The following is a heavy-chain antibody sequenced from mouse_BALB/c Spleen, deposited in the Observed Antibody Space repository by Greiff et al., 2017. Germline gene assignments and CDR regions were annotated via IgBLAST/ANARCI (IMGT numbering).Heavy chain of an antibody. Sequence: EVKLMESGGGLVQPGGSLRLSCATSGFTFTDYYMSWVRQPPGKALEWLGFIRNKANGYTTEYSASVKCRFTISRDNSQSILYLQMNTLRAEDSATYYCARGHGYDAWFAYWGQGTLVTVSA. V-gene: IGHV7-3*02. D-gene: IGHD2-2*01. J-gene: IGHJ3*01. CDR2: IRNKANGYTT. CDR3: ARGHGYDAWFAY. CDR1: GFTFTDYY.